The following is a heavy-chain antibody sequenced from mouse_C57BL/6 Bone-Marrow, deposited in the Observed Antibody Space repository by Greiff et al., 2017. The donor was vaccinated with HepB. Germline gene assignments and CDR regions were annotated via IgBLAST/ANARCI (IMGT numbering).Heavy chain of an antibody. V-gene: IGHV5-15*01. CDR2: ISNLAYSI. J-gene: IGHJ4*01. Sequence: EVQGVESGGGLVQPGGSLKLSCAASGFTFSDYGMAWVRQAPRKGPEWVAFISNLAYSIYYADTVTGRFTISRENAKNTLYLEMSSLRSEDTAMYYCARNYYYGPYAMDYWGQGTSVTVSS. CDR1: GFTFSDYG. D-gene: IGHD1-1*01. CDR3: ARNYYYGPYAMDY.